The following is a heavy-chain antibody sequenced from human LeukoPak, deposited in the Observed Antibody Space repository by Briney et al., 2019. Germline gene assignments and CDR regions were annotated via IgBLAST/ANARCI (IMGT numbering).Heavy chain of an antibody. Sequence: GGSLRLSCAASGFTFSSYWMSWVRQAPGKGLEWVANIKQDGSEKYYVDSVKGRFTISRDNAKNSLYLQMNSLRAEDTAVYYCARDDGDWWFGQNEEFDYWGQGTLVTVSS. CDR1: GFTFSSYW. J-gene: IGHJ4*02. CDR3: ARDDGDWWFGQNEEFDY. CDR2: IKQDGSEK. V-gene: IGHV3-7*01. D-gene: IGHD3-10*01.